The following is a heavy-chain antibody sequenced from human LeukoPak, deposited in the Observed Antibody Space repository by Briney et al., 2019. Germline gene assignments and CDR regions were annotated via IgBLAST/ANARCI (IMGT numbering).Heavy chain of an antibody. D-gene: IGHD6-19*01. V-gene: IGHV3-23*01. CDR3: AKRVADTGDLYDY. J-gene: IGHJ4*02. CDR1: GFTFSNYA. Sequence: GGSLILSWAASGFTFSNYAMSWVRQAPGKGLAWVSTISGSVGGTYYADSVRGRFTISRDNSKNTLYLQINNLRAEDTAIYYCAKRVADTGDLYDYWGQGTLVTVSS. CDR2: ISGSVGGT.